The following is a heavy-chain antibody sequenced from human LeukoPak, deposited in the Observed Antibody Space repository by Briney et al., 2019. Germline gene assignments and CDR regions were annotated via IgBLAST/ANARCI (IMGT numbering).Heavy chain of an antibody. D-gene: IGHD6-19*01. CDR2: INHSGST. CDR1: GGSFSGYY. V-gene: IGHV4-34*01. J-gene: IGHJ4*02. CDR3: ARVAATHPYSSGWTTRGKNFDY. Sequence: SETLSLTCTVYGGSFSGYYWNWIRQPPGKGLEWIGEINHSGSTNYNPSLKSRVTISVDTSKNQFSLKLSSVTAADTAVYYCARVAATHPYSSGWTTRGKNFDYWGQGTLVTVSS.